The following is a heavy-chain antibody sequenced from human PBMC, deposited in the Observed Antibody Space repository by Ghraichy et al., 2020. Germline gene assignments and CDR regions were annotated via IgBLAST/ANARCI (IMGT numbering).Heavy chain of an antibody. CDR1: GYTFSSYW. D-gene: IGHD3-10*01. Sequence: LTCAASGYTFSSYWIHWVRQAPGKGLVSVSSINPDGSITKYADSVKGRFTIYRDNAKNTLYLQMNSLRAEDTAVYYCVRLRGESVWGQGTTVTVSS. J-gene: IGHJ6*02. CDR3: VRLRGESV. CDR2: INPDGSIT. V-gene: IGHV3-74*03.